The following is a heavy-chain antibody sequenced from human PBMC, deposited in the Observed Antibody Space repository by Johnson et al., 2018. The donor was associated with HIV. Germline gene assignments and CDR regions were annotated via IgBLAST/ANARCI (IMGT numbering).Heavy chain of an antibody. CDR3: ARYEAVAPGSAFDI. Sequence: QLVESGGGVVQPGRSLRLSCAASEFTFSSYAIHWVRQAPGKGLEWVVVISFDGSNKYYADSVKGRFTISRDNSKNTVYLQMNSLRAEDTAVYYCARYEAVAPGSAFDIWG. V-gene: IGHV3-30-3*01. J-gene: IGHJ3*02. CDR2: ISFDGSNK. D-gene: IGHD6-19*01. CDR1: EFTFSSYA.